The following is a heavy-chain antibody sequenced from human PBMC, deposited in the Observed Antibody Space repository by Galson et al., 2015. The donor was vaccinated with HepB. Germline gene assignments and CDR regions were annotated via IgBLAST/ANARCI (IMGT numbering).Heavy chain of an antibody. V-gene: IGHV3-64D*06. D-gene: IGHD3-10*01. J-gene: IGHJ5*02. CDR2: ISSNGGST. CDR3: VKDTYYYGSGSYQNWFDP. CDR1: GFTFSSYA. Sequence: SLRLSCAASGFTFSSYAMHWVRQAPGKGLEYVSAISSNGGSTYYADSVKGRFTISRDNSKNTLYLQMSSLRAEDTAVYYCVKDTYYYGSGSYQNWFDPWGQGTLVTVSS.